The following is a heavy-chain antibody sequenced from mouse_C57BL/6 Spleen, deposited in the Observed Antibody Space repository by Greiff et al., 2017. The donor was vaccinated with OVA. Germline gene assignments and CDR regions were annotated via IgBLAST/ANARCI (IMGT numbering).Heavy chain of an antibody. CDR1: GFSLTSYG. CDR3: AKNGAGYGSSYAWFAY. CDR2: IWRGGST. J-gene: IGHJ3*01. Sequence: QVQLKQSGPGLVQPSQSLSITCTVSGFSLTSYGVHWVRQSPGKGLEWLGVIWRGGSTDYNAAFMSRLSITKDNSKSQVFFKMNSLQADDTAIYYCAKNGAGYGSSYAWFAYWGQGTLVTVSA. V-gene: IGHV2-5*01. D-gene: IGHD1-1*01.